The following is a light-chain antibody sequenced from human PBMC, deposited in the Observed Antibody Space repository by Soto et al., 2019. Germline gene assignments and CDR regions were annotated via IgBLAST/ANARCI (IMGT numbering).Light chain of an antibody. CDR2: EVS. CDR1: SSEFGYYNY. CDR3: TSYAGTDVHYV. J-gene: IGLJ1*01. Sequence: QSALTQPPSASGSPGQSVTISCTGTSSEFGYYNYVSWYQQYPGKAPKLLIYEVSKRPSGVPDRFSGSKSGNTASLTVSGLQAADEADYYCTSYAGTDVHYVFGTGTKVTVL. V-gene: IGLV2-8*01.